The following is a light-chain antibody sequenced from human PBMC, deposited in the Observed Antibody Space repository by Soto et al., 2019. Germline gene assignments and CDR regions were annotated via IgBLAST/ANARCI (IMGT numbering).Light chain of an antibody. CDR1: QSISNSF. J-gene: IGKJ1*01. Sequence: EIVLTQSPGTLSLSPGERATLSCRASQSISNSFLAWYQQKPGQAPRLLISGASSRATGIPDRFSGSGSGTDFTLTISRLEPEDCAVYYCQQCDGSLWTFGQGTKVEIK. CDR2: GAS. V-gene: IGKV3-20*01. CDR3: QQCDGSLWT.